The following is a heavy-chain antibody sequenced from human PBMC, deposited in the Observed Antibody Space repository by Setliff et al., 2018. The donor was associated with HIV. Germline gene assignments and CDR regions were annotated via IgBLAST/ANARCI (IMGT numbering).Heavy chain of an antibody. D-gene: IGHD3-22*01. J-gene: IGHJ4*02. CDR1: GGAFISHT. V-gene: IGHV1-69*02. CDR3: ARGGDYDSSGYYVT. CDR2: IIPILGVP. Sequence: SVKVSCKASGGAFISHTFTWVRQAPGQGLEWMGRIIPILGVPRYAQKFQGRVTITADKSTSTSYMHLSSLRAEDTAVYFCARGGDYDSSGYYVTWGQGSLVTVAS.